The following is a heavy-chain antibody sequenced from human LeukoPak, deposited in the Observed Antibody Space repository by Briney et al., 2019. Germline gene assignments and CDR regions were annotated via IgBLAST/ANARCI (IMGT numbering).Heavy chain of an antibody. V-gene: IGHV4-38-2*02. Sequence: PSETLSLPCTLSGYSISLGYYWDWTRQPPGTGLEWIGCIYHSGRTHYNASLKNRVTISVDTSKNQFSLKLSSVPAADTAVYYCARAAVYSNSGDYWGQGTLVTVSS. CDR3: ARAAVYSNSGDY. J-gene: IGHJ4*02. CDR1: GYSISLGYY. CDR2: IYHSGRT. D-gene: IGHD4-11*01.